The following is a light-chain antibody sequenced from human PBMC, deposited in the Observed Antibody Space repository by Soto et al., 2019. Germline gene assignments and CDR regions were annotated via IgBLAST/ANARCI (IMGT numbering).Light chain of an antibody. CDR3: CSLTTSHTYV. V-gene: IGLV2-14*03. J-gene: IGLJ1*01. CDR1: SSDIGHYDY. Sequence: QSALTQPTSVSGSPGQSITISCTGTSSDIGHYDYVSWYQQHPGKAPKLMIYHVTYRPSGVSNRYSGSKSGNSASLTISGLQADDEADYYCCSLTTSHTYVFGSGTKVTVL. CDR2: HVT.